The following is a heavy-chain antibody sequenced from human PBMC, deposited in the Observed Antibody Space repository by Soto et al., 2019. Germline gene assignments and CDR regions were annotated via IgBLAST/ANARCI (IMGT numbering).Heavy chain of an antibody. J-gene: IGHJ4*02. CDR2: ISYDGSNK. CDR3: ARDGAAYCGGDCLGFDY. D-gene: IGHD2-21*02. V-gene: IGHV3-30-3*01. Sequence: QVQLVESGGGVVQPGRSLRLSCAASGFTFSSYAMHWVRQAPGKGLEWVAVISYDGSNKYYADSVKGRFTISRDNSKSTLYLQMNSLRAEDTAVYYCARDGAAYCGGDCLGFDYWGQGTLVTVSS. CDR1: GFTFSSYA.